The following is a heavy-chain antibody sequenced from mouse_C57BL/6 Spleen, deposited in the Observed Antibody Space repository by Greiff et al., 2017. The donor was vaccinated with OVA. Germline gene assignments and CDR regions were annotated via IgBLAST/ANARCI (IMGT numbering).Heavy chain of an antibody. CDR2: INPNNGGT. D-gene: IGHD4-1*01. CDR3: ARWLGVGYFDY. CDR1: GYTFTDYN. V-gene: IGHV1-22*01. J-gene: IGHJ2*01. Sequence: EVKLQESGPELVKPGASVKMSCKASGYTFTDYNMHWVKQSHGKSLEWIGYINPNNGGTSYNQKFKGKATLTVNKSSSTAYMELRSLTSEDSAVYYCARWLGVGYFDYWGQGTTLTVSS.